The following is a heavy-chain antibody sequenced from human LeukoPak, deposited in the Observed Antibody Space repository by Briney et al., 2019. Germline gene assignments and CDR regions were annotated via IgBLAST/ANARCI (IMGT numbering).Heavy chain of an antibody. CDR2: ISSSGSTI. J-gene: IGHJ3*02. CDR3: ARDYEGGGSGSYYAFDI. Sequence: GGSLRLSCAGSGFTFSTYAMTWVRQAPGKGLEWVSYISSSGSTIYYADSVKGRFTISRDNAQNSLYLQMNSLRAEDTAVYYCARDYEGGGSGSYYAFDIWGQGTMVTVSS. V-gene: IGHV3-48*04. D-gene: IGHD3-10*01. CDR1: GFTFSTYA.